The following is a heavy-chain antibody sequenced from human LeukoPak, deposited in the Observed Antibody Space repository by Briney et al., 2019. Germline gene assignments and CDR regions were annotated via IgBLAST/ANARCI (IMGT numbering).Heavy chain of an antibody. D-gene: IGHD4-11*01. V-gene: IGHV1-46*01. J-gene: IGHJ4*02. CDR2: INPSGGST. CDR3: ARDRRWGRGTTDKFDY. Sequence: ASVKVSCKASGYTFTSYYMHWVRQAPGQGLEWMGIINPSGGSTSYAQKFQGRVTMTRDMSTSTVYMELRSLRSDDTAVYYCARDRRWGRGTTDKFDYWGQGTLVTVSS. CDR1: GYTFTSYY.